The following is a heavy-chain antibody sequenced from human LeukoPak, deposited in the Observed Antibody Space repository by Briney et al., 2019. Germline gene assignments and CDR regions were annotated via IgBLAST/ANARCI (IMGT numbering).Heavy chain of an antibody. D-gene: IGHD3-10*01. Sequence: PSETLSLTCTVSGGSISSYYWSWIRQPPGKGLEWIGYIYYSGSTNYNPSLKSRVTISVDTSKNQFSLKLGSVTAADTAVYYCARGYYYGSGSYPWFDPWGQGTLVTVS. CDR1: GGSISSYY. J-gene: IGHJ5*02. V-gene: IGHV4-59*08. CDR3: ARGYYYGSGSYPWFDP. CDR2: IYYSGST.